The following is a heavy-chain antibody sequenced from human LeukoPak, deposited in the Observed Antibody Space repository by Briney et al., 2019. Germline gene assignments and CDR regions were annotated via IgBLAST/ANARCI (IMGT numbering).Heavy chain of an antibody. CDR1: GGSISTRYYY. CDR3: ASQYFYGSGSFPNY. Sequence: PSQTLSLTCAVSGGSISTRYYYWGWIRQPPGKGLEWIGTIHDSGSTYYSPSLKSQVTISVDTSNNQFSLKLSSVTAGDTAVYYCASQYFYGSGSFPNYWGQGILVTVST. J-gene: IGHJ4*02. CDR2: IHDSGST. V-gene: IGHV4-39*01. D-gene: IGHD3-10*01.